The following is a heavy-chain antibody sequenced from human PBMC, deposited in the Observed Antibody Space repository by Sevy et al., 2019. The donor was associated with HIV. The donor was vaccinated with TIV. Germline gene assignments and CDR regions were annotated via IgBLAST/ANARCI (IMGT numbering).Heavy chain of an antibody. Sequence: ASVKVSCKASGYTFTSYDINWVRQATGQGLEWIEWMDPDSGNTGSAQKFQGRVTMTRNISIARAHMEPSGLISEDTAVYYYARECGSELEVPHWWLDYWGQGTLVTVSS. J-gene: IGHJ4*02. CDR3: ARECGSELEVPHWWLDY. CDR1: GYTFTSYD. D-gene: IGHD2-8*02. V-gene: IGHV1-8*01. CDR2: MDPDSGNT.